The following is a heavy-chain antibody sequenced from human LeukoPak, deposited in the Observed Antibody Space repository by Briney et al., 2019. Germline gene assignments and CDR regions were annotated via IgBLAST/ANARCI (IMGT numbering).Heavy chain of an antibody. J-gene: IGHJ4*02. D-gene: IGHD3-3*01. V-gene: IGHV3-21*01. CDR1: GFTLSTSR. Sequence: GGSLRLSCAASGFTLSTSRMNWVRQAPGKGLEWISSISSYSSYIYYADSVQGRFTISRDNAIHSLYLQMNSLRAEDTAVYYCASGVNYFDYWGQGTLVTVSS. CDR2: ISSYSSYI. CDR3: ASGVNYFDY.